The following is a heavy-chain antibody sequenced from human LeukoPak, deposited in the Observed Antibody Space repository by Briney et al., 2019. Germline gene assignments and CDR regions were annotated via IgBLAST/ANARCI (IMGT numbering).Heavy chain of an antibody. CDR1: GYTFTSYG. CDR2: ISAYNGNT. J-gene: IGHJ4*02. Sequence: ASVKVSCKASGYTFTSYGISWVRQAPGQGLEWMGWISAYNGNTNYAQKLQGRVTVTTDTSTTTAYMELRSLRFDDTAVYYCARVYDTLTGWFDYWGQGTLVTVSS. CDR3: ARVYDTLTGWFDY. V-gene: IGHV1-18*01. D-gene: IGHD3-9*01.